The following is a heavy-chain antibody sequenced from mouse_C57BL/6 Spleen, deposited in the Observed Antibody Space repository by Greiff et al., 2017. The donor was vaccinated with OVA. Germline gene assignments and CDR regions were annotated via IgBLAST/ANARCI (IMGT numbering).Heavy chain of an antibody. V-gene: IGHV1-52*01. CDR1: GYTFTSYW. CDR2: IDPSDSET. D-gene: IGHD2-3*01. J-gene: IGHJ4*01. Sequence: QVQLQQPGAELVRPGSSVKLSCKASGYTFTSYWMHWVKQRPIQGLEWIGNIDPSDSETHYNQKFKDKATLTADKSSSTAYMQLSSLTYEDSAVYYCARTRGGYYEDAMDYWGQGTSVTVSS. CDR3: ARTRGGYYEDAMDY.